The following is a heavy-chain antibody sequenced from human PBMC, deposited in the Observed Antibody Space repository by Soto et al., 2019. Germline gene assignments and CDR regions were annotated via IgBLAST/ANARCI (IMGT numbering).Heavy chain of an antibody. CDR1: GYTFTSYY. V-gene: IGHV1-46*01. D-gene: IGHD6-6*01. CDR2: INPSGGST. Sequence: ASVKVSCKASGYTFTSYYMHWVRQAPGQGLELMGIINPSGGSTSYAQKFQGRVTMTRDTSTSTVYMELSSLRSEDTAVYYCARDPASIAARPNYYYGMDVWGQGTTVTVSS. J-gene: IGHJ6*02. CDR3: ARDPASIAARPNYYYGMDV.